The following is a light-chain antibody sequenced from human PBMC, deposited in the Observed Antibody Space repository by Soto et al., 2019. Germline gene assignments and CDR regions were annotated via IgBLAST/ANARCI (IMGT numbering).Light chain of an antibody. J-gene: IGKJ1*01. CDR3: QHYKMYSPWT. CDR2: DVS. V-gene: IGKV1-5*01. CDR1: QNIERW. Sequence: DIQMTQSPSTLSASVGDRVTITCRASQNIERWLAWYQQKPGKAPKLLLYDVSSLEGGVPSRFSGSGSGTEFTLTISSLQPDDFATYYCQHYKMYSPWTFGQGTKVDIK.